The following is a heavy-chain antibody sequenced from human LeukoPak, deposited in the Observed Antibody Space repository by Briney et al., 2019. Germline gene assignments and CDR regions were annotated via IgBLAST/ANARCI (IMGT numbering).Heavy chain of an antibody. V-gene: IGHV3-23*01. CDR2: TSDRGDYT. CDR1: GFTFSSYS. D-gene: IGHD4/OR15-4a*01. CDR3: AKKAQYDGHYPLDY. Sequence: GGSLRPSCAASGFTFSSYSMSWVRQAPGKGLEWVSGTSDRGDYTYYADSVKGRFTISRDTSKNTLYLQMNSLRAEDTALYFCAKKAQYDGHYPLDYWGQGTLVTVSA. J-gene: IGHJ4*02.